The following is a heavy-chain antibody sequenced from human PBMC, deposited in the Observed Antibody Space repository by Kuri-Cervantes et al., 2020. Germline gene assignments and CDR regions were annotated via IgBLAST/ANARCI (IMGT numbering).Heavy chain of an antibody. J-gene: IGHJ4*02. CDR3: ARDSGAVIADS. CDR1: GFTFSDYY. V-gene: IGHV3-11*04. Sequence: GESLKTSCAASGFTFSDYYMSWIRQAPGKGLEWVSYISSSGSTIYYADFVKGRFTISKDNARNSLYLQMSSLRAEDTAVYYCARDSGAVIADSWGQGTLVTVSS. CDR2: ISSSGSTI. D-gene: IGHD3-10*01.